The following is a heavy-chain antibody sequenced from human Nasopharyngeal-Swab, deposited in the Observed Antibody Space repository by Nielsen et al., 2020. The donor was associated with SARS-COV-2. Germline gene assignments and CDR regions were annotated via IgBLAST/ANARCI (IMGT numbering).Heavy chain of an antibody. D-gene: IGHD3-10*01. CDR3: ARDGNPRFGELLSPHYYYYYMDV. CDR1: GFTFSSYA. Sequence: GESLKISCAASGFTFSSYAMSWVRQAPGKGLEWVSSISSSSSYIYYADSVKGRFTISRDNAKNSLYLQMNSLRAEDTAVYYCARDGNPRFGELLSPHYYYYYMDVWGKGTTVTVSS. V-gene: IGHV3-21*01. J-gene: IGHJ6*03. CDR2: ISSSSSYI.